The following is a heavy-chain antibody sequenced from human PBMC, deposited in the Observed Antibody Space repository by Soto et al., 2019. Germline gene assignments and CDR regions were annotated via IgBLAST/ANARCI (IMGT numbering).Heavy chain of an antibody. D-gene: IGHD3-3*01. CDR1: GYTFTSYG. V-gene: IGHV1-18*01. J-gene: IGHJ6*02. CDR2: ISAYNGNT. CDR3: GREYYDFWSGQHENYGMDV. Sequence: ASVKVSCKASGYTFTSYGISWVRQAPGQGLEWMGWISAYNGNTNYAQKLQGRVTMTTDTSTSTAYMELRSLRSDDTAVYYCGREYYDFWSGQHENYGMDVWGQGTTVTV.